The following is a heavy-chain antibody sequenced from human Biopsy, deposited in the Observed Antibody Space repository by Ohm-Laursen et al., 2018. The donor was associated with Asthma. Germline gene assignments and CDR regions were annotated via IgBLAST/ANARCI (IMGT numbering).Heavy chain of an antibody. CDR1: GGYTGSSDHH. CDR3: ARVVSYGDIYFGIDV. D-gene: IGHD4-17*01. J-gene: IGHJ6*02. Sequence: SQTLSLTCRVSGGYTGSSDHHWAWIRQAPGKGLEWIGFVFWGGSTHYSRSLERRVSISIDTATNEFSMKLWSVTPADTAVYICARVVSYGDIYFGIDVWGPGNTVVVS. CDR2: VFWGGST. V-gene: IGHV4-30-4*01.